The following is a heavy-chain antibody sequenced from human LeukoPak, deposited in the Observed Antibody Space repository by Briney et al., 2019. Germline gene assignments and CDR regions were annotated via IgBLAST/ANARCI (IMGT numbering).Heavy chain of an antibody. J-gene: IGHJ4*02. CDR3: ARDYYGDYFFDF. D-gene: IGHD4-17*01. CDR2: IGTSRT. V-gene: IGHV3-21*01. CDR1: GFTFTTYS. Sequence: PGGSLRLSCAASGFTFTTYSMNWVRQAPGTGLEWVSSIGTSRTYYADSVKGRFTISRDNAKNSLYLQMNSLRVEDSAVYYCARDYYGDYFFDFWGQGTLVTVSS.